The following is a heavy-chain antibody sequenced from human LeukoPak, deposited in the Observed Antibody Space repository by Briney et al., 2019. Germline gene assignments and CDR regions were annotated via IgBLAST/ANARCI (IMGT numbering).Heavy chain of an antibody. V-gene: IGHV3-30*18. CDR3: AKGLGGYGYDY. CDR2: ISYDGSNK. CDR1: GFTFSSYG. Sequence: PGRSLRLSCAASGFTFSSYGMHWVRQAPGKGLEWVAVISYDGSNKYYADSVKGRFTISRDNSKNTLYLQMNSLRAEDTAVYYCAKGLGGYGYDYWGQGTLVTVSS. J-gene: IGHJ4*02. D-gene: IGHD5-18*01.